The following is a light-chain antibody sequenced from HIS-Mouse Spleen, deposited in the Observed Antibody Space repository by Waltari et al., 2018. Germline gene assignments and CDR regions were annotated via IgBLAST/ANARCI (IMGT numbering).Light chain of an antibody. J-gene: IGKJ1*01. V-gene: IGKV1-39*01. CDR3: QQSYSTPVA. CDR2: AAS. Sequence: DIQMTQSPSSLSASVGDRVPITCRASQSISSYLNWYQQKPGKAPKPLIYAASSLQSGVPSRFSGSGSGTDFTLTISSLQPEDFATYYCQQSYSTPVAFGQGTKVEIK. CDR1: QSISSY.